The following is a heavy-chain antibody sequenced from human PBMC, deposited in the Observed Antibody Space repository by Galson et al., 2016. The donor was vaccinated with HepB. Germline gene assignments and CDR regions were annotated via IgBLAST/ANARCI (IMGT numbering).Heavy chain of an antibody. CDR1: GYVFSTYA. D-gene: IGHD3-10*01. CDR3: ARGATSDGRDYIGLDL. V-gene: IGHV3-30*04. CDR2: IPYDGSEN. J-gene: IGHJ6*02. Sequence: SLRLSCAGSGYVFSTYAMHWVRQAPGKGLEWVAVIPYDGSENYYANPVKGRFTISRDNSKNTLYLQMNSLRPQDSAVYYCARGATSDGRDYIGLDLGGQGTPVSVSS.